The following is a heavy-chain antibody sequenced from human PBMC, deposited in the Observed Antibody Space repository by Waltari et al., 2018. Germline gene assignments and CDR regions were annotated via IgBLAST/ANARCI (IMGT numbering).Heavy chain of an antibody. CDR3: ARDDGIRTVDY. Sequence: EVQLVESGGGLVQPGGSPRLSCAASGFTFSSYWMSWVRQAPGKGLEWVANIKPDGSEEYSVDSVKGRFTISRDNAKNSLYLQMNSLRAEDTAVYYCARDDGIRTVDYWGQGTLVTVSS. CDR2: IKPDGSEE. V-gene: IGHV3-7*01. D-gene: IGHD1-20*01. CDR1: GFTFSSYW. J-gene: IGHJ4*02.